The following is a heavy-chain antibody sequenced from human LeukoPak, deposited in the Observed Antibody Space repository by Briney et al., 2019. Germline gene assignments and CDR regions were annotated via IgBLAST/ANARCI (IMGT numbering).Heavy chain of an antibody. CDR2: ISGSGGST. Sequence: GGTLRLSCAASGFTFSSYGMSWVRQAPGKGLEWVSAISGSGGSTYYADSVKGRFTISRDNSKNTLYLQMGSLRAEDMAVYYCARGYYYGSGSYGRFDYWGQGTLVTVSS. CDR3: ARGYYYGSGSYGRFDY. V-gene: IGHV3-23*01. D-gene: IGHD3-10*01. J-gene: IGHJ4*02. CDR1: GFTFSSYG.